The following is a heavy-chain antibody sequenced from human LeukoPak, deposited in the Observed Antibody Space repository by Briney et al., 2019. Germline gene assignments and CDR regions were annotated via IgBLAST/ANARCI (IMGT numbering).Heavy chain of an antibody. Sequence: PGKSLRLSCAASGFTFSSSAIHWVRQAPGKGLEWVAGISYDGSNKDYADSVKGRFTISRDNAKNTLYLQMNSLRAEDTAVYYCARGSLGYCDSTSCFTQFDYWGQGTLVTVSS. CDR1: GFTFSSSA. CDR3: ARGSLGYCDSTSCFTQFDY. J-gene: IGHJ4*02. D-gene: IGHD2-2*02. V-gene: IGHV3-30*04. CDR2: ISYDGSNK.